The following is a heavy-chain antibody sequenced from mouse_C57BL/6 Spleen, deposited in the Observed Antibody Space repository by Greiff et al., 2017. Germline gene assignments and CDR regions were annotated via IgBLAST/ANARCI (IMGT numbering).Heavy chain of an antibody. CDR3: ARLLRDYAMDY. J-gene: IGHJ4*01. V-gene: IGHV5-6*02. CDR2: ISSGGSYT. Sequence: DVKLQESGGDLVKPGGSLKLSCAASGFTFSSYGMSWVRQTPDKRLEWVATISSGGSYTYYPDSVKGRFTISRDNAKNTLYLQMSSLKSEDTAMYYCARLLRDYAMDYWGQGTSVTVSS. D-gene: IGHD1-1*01. CDR1: GFTFSSYG.